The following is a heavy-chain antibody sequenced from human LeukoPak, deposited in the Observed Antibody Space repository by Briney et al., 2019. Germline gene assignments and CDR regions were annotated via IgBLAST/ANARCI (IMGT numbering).Heavy chain of an antibody. CDR2: MNPNSGNT. Sequence: ASVKVSCKASGYTFTSYDINWVRQATGQGLEWMGWMNPNSGNTGYAQKFQGRVTMTRNTSISTAYMELSSLRSGDTAVYYCARKISSWTPYYYYGMDVWGQGTTVTVSS. J-gene: IGHJ6*02. CDR3: ARKISSWTPYYYYGMDV. D-gene: IGHD6-13*01. V-gene: IGHV1-8*01. CDR1: GYTFTSYD.